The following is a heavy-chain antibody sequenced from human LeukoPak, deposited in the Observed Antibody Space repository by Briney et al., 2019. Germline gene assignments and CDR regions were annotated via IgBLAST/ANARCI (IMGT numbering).Heavy chain of an antibody. CDR3: VRDLWVTTIGDDFDI. D-gene: IGHD4-17*01. Sequence: GGSLRLSCSASGFNFNNYAMNWVRLAPGKGLEWLSSINPSGDNTYYTDAVKGRFTISRDNSKNTLNLDMNSLRVEDTALYYCVRDLWVTTIGDDFDIWGQGTMVTVSS. CDR2: INPSGDNT. V-gene: IGHV3-23*01. J-gene: IGHJ3*02. CDR1: GFNFNNYA.